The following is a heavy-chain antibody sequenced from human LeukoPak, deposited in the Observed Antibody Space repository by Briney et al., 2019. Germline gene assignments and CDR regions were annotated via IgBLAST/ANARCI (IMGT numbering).Heavy chain of an antibody. Sequence: GGSLRLSCAASGFTFSSYSMNWVRQAPGKGLEWVSSISSSSSYIYYADSVKGRFTISRDNAKNSLYLQMNSLRAEDTAVYYCARERYEYSSSYYFDYWGQGTLVTVSS. D-gene: IGHD6-6*01. CDR1: GFTFSSYS. CDR3: ARERYEYSSSYYFDY. CDR2: ISSSSSYI. V-gene: IGHV3-21*01. J-gene: IGHJ4*02.